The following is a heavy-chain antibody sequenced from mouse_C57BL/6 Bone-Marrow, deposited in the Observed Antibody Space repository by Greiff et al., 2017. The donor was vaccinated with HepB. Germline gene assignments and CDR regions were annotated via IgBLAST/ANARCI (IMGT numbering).Heavy chain of an antibody. CDR3: TRGHYDYPYYFDY. V-gene: IGHV5-9-1*02. Sequence: EVKVVESGEGLVKPGGSLKLSCAASGFTFSSYAMSWVRQTPEKRLEWVAYISSGGDYIYYADTVKGRFTISRDNARNTLYLQMSSLKSEDTAMYYCTRGHYDYPYYFDYWGQGTTLTVSS. D-gene: IGHD2-4*01. J-gene: IGHJ2*01. CDR1: GFTFSSYA. CDR2: ISSGGDYI.